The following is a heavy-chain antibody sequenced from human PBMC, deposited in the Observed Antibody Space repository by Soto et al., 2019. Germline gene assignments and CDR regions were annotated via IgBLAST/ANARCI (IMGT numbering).Heavy chain of an antibody. CDR3: AKGPAIVLVPAAMNYYYGMDV. CDR1: GCTFSDYY. D-gene: IGHD2-2*01. CDR2: ITSSSSYT. V-gene: IGHV3-11*06. Sequence: PGGSLRLSCAASGCTFSDYYMSWIRQAPGKGLEWVSYITSSSSYTNYADSVKGRFTISRDNSKNTLYLQMDSLRAEDTAVYYCAKGPAIVLVPAAMNYYYGMDVWGQATTVTVSS. J-gene: IGHJ6*02.